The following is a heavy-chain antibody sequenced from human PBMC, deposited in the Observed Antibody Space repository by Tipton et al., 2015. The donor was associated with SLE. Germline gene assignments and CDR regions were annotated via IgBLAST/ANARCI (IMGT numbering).Heavy chain of an antibody. Sequence: TLSLTCIVSGDSISSSTYYWGWIRQPPGKGLEWVGTVYYTGNTFYNPSVKSRVTISVDTSKNQFSLKLSSVTAADTAVYYCARFRDEYYYYAVDVWGQGTTVTVSS. CDR1: GDSISSSTYY. V-gene: IGHV4-39*07. CDR3: ARFRDEYYYYAVDV. J-gene: IGHJ6*02. CDR2: VYYTGNT.